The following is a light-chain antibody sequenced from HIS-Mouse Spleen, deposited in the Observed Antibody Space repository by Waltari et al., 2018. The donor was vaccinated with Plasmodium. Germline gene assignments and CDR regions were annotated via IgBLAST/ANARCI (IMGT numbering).Light chain of an antibody. CDR1: SSDVGGYNY. Sequence: QSALTQPASVSGSPGQSITISCTGTSSDVGGYNYVYWYQQHPGKAPKLLIYAVSNRPSGVSNRFSCSKSGNTASLTISGLQAEDEADYYCSSYTSSSTRVFGGGTKLTVL. CDR3: SSYTSSSTRV. V-gene: IGLV2-14*01. J-gene: IGLJ2*01. CDR2: AVS.